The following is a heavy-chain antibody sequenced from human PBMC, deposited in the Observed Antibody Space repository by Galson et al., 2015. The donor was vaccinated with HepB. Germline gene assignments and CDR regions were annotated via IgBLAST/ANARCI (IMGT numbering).Heavy chain of an antibody. CDR1: GYSLTSYW. Sequence: QSGAEVKKPGESLKISCKGSGYSLTSYWIGWVRQMPGKGLEWMGIIYPGDSDTRYSPSFQGQVTISADKSISTAYLQWSSLKASDTAMYYCARSYYDFWSGYSTNYGMDVWGQGTTVTVSS. CDR3: ARSYYDFWSGYSTNYGMDV. D-gene: IGHD3-3*01. V-gene: IGHV5-51*01. J-gene: IGHJ6*02. CDR2: IYPGDSDT.